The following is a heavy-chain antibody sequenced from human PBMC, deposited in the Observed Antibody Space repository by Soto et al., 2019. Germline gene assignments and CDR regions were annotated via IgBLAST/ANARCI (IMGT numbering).Heavy chain of an antibody. V-gene: IGHV4-39*01. CDR2: NFYSGNT. D-gene: IGHD3-22*01. CDR1: GGSISSHNYY. CDR3: ARRQSGSYYFDY. Sequence: QLQLQESGPGLVKPSATLSLTCTVSGGSISSHNYYWGWIRQPPGKGLEWIGTNFYSGNTYYNPSLKSRVTMSVDTSKNQFSLKLSSVTAADTAVYYCARRQSGSYYFDYWGQGTLVTVSS. J-gene: IGHJ4*02.